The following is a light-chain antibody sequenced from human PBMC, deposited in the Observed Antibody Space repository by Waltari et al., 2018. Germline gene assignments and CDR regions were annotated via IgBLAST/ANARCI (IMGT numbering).Light chain of an antibody. CDR2: SNN. CDR3: ATWDDSLRMV. J-gene: IGLJ3*02. V-gene: IGLV1-47*01. Sequence: QSVLSQPPSASGTPGQRATSSCSGSSSNIGTNYVYWYQQLPGTAPKLLIYSNNQRPSGVPDRFSGSKSGTSASLAINGLRSEDEADYYCATWDDSLRMVFGGGTELTVL. CDR1: SSNIGTNY.